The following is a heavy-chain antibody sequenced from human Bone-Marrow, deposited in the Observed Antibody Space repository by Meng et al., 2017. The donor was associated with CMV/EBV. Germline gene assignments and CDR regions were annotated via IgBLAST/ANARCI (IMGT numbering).Heavy chain of an antibody. CDR2: IYYSGST. CDR3: ARAYCSSTSCSDY. CDR1: GASISTSSYY. Sequence: SETLSLTCTVSGASISTSSYYWGWIRQPPGKGLEWIGSIYYSGSTYYNPSLKSRVTISVDTSKNQFSLKLSSVTAADTAVYYCARAYCSSTSCSDYWGQGTLVTVSS. V-gene: IGHV4-39*07. D-gene: IGHD2-2*01. J-gene: IGHJ4*02.